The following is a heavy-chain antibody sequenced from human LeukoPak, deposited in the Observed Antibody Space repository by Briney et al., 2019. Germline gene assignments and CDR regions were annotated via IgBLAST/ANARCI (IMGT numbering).Heavy chain of an antibody. Sequence: GGSLRLSCAASGFTFSTYGMHWVRQAPGKGLEWVAVIWYGGSNKYYADPVTGRFTISRDNSKNTLYLQMNSLRAEDTALYYCAKDGRGATAMVTGHYYYYMDVWGKGTTVTVSS. CDR2: IWYGGSNK. CDR3: AKDGRGATAMVTGHYYYYMDV. CDR1: GFTFSTYG. V-gene: IGHV3-30*02. J-gene: IGHJ6*03. D-gene: IGHD5-18*01.